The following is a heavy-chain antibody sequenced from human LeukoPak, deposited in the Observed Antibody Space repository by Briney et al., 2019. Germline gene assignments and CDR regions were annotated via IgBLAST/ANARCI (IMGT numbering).Heavy chain of an antibody. D-gene: IGHD3-10*01. V-gene: IGHV3-66*01. Sequence: GGSLGLSCAASGFTVSSNYMSWVRQAPGKGLEWVSVIYSGGSTYYADSVKGRFTISRDNSKNTLYLQMNSLRAEDTAVYYCARNMVRGVLDYWGQGTLVTVSS. J-gene: IGHJ4*02. CDR3: ARNMVRGVLDY. CDR2: IYSGGST. CDR1: GFTVSSNY.